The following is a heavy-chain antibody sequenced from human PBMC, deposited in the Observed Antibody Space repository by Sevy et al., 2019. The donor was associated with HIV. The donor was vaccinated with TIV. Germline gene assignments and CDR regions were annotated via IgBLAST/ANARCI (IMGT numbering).Heavy chain of an antibody. CDR3: ARAADTAMVGPGAFDF. J-gene: IGHJ3*01. V-gene: IGHV3-7*03. Sequence: GGSLRLSCAASGFTFSSDWMSWVRQAPGKGLEWVANIKQDGSEKYYVDSVKGRFTISRDNAKNSLYLQMNSLRAEDTAVYYCARAADTAMVGPGAFDFWGQGTMVTVSS. D-gene: IGHD5-18*01. CDR1: GFTFSSDW. CDR2: IKQDGSEK.